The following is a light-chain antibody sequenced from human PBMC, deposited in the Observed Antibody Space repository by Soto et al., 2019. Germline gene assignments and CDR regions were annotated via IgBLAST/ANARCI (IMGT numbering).Light chain of an antibody. V-gene: IGLV3-21*04. CDR2: YDS. J-gene: IGLJ3*02. CDR1: NIGSES. Sequence: SYELTQPPSVSVAPGKTARITCGGNNIGSESMHWYQQKPGQAPVLVIYYDSDRPSGIPERFSGSNSGNTATLTISRVEAGDEADYYCQVWDSSSDPWVFGGGTKVTVL. CDR3: QVWDSSSDPWV.